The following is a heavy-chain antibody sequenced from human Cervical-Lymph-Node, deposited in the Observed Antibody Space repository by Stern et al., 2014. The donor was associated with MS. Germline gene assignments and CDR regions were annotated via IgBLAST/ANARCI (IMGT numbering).Heavy chain of an antibody. D-gene: IGHD6-13*01. CDR1: GFRFSRYA. CDR3: ASAYSSSHYYFDY. CDR2: RWDEVSNP. J-gene: IGHJ4*02. V-gene: IGHV3-33*01. Sequence: VQLVESGGGVVQPGRSLRLSCAASGFRFSRYAMHWVRQAPGTGLEWVALRWDEVSNPYYADSVTGRFTISRDNFKNTLYLQMNSLRAEDTAVYYCASAYSSSHYYFDYWGQGTLVTVSS.